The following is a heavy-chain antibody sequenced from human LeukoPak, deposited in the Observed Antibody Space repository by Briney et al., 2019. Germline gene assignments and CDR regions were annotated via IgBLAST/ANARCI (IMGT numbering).Heavy chain of an antibody. D-gene: IGHD2-15*01. J-gene: IGHJ4*02. CDR3: AKDIVVVVAATLDY. CDR2: ISGSGGST. Sequence: PGGSLRLSCAASGFTFSNYAMNWGRQAPGKGLEWVSGISGSGGSTYYADSVKGRFTISRDNSKNTLYVQMNSLRAEDAAVYYCAKDIVVVVAATLDYWGQGTLVTVSS. V-gene: IGHV3-23*01. CDR1: GFTFSNYA.